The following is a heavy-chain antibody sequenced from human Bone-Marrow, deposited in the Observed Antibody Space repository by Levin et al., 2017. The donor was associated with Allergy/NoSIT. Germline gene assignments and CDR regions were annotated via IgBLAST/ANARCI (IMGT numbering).Heavy chain of an antibody. J-gene: IGHJ4*02. CDR2: IIPIFGTA. V-gene: IGHV1-69*06. CDR3: ASASLRLLEWLPRY. D-gene: IGHD3-3*01. Sequence: KISCKASGGTFSSYAISWVRQAPGQGLEWMGGIIPIFGTANYAQKFQGRVTITADKSTSTAYMELSSLRSEDTAVYYCASASLRLLEWLPRYWGQGTLVTVSS. CDR1: GGTFSSYA.